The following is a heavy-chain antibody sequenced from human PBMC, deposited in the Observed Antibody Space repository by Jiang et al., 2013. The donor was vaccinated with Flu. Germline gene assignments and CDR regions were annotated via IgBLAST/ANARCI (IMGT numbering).Heavy chain of an antibody. CDR2: IYYSGST. Sequence: GPGLVKPSETLSLTCTVSGGSISSYYWSWIRQPPGKGLEWIGYIYYSGSTNYNPSLKSRVTISVDTSKNQFSLKLSSVTAADTAVYYCARLEGSGTDAFDIWGQGTMVTVSS. J-gene: IGHJ3*02. D-gene: IGHD3-10*01. CDR1: GGSISSYY. CDR3: ARLEGSGTDAFDI. V-gene: IGHV4-59*01.